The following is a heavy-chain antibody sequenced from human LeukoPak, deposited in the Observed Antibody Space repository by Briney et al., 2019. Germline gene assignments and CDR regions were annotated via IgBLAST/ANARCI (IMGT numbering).Heavy chain of an antibody. D-gene: IGHD3-10*01. CDR1: GYSFTSYW. V-gene: IGHV5-51*01. J-gene: IGHJ6*02. CDR2: IYPGDSDT. Sequence: LGESLKISCKGSGYSFTSYWIGWVRQMPGKGLEWMGIIYPGDSDTRYSPSFQGQVTISADKSISTAYLQWSSLKASDTAMYYCARALDYYGSGSYPYGMDVWGQGTTVNVSS. CDR3: ARALDYYGSGSYPYGMDV.